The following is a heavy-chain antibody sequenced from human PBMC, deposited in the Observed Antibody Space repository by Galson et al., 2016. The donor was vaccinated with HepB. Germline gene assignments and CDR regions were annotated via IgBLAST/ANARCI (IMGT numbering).Heavy chain of an antibody. CDR2: IYYGGST. Sequence: SETLSLTCTVSGGSISSSIYSWGWIRQPPGKGLEWIGSIYYGGSTSYNPSLKSRVTISVDTSKNQFSLKLSSVTAADTAVYYCAKGSRWYDFSYYYGMDVWGQGTTVTVAS. V-gene: IGHV4-39*01. CDR3: AKGSRWYDFSYYYGMDV. D-gene: IGHD6-13*01. J-gene: IGHJ6*02. CDR1: GGSISSSIYS.